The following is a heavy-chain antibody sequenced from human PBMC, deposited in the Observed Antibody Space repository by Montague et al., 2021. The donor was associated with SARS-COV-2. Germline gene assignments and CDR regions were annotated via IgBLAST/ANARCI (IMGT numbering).Heavy chain of an antibody. CDR1: GGSISTSPYF. J-gene: IGHJ4*02. Sequence: SETLSLTCTVSGGSISTSPYFWGWLRQPPGKGLEWIGSIHYSGSTYYHPFLKSRDATSIDTSENQSSLKLRSVTAAETAVYYCSRGNRKAVGGTDFDYWGQGTLVTVSS. CDR2: IHYSGST. D-gene: IGHD6-19*01. V-gene: IGHV4-39*07. CDR3: SRGNRKAVGGTDFDY.